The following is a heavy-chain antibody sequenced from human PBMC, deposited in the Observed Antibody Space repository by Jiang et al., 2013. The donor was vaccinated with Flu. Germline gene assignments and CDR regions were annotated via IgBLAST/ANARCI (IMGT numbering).Heavy chain of an antibody. CDR1: GGSFSGYY. Sequence: LLKPSETLSLTCAVYGGSFSGYYWSWIRQPPGKGLEWIGEINHSGSTNCNPSLKSRVTISVDTSKNQFSLKLSSVTAADTAVYYCARRNGWYPNGYWSQGTLVTVSS. CDR2: INHSGST. J-gene: IGHJ4*02. V-gene: IGHV4-34*01. CDR3: ARRNGWYPNGY. D-gene: IGHD6-19*01.